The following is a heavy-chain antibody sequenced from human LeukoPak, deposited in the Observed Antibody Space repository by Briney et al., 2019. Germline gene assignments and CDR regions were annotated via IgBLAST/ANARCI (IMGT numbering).Heavy chain of an antibody. CDR3: ANSRLRYFHELQTDY. CDR2: ISGSGGST. V-gene: IGHV3-23*01. Sequence: GGSLRLSCAASGFTFSSYAMSWVRQAPGKGLEWVSAISGSGGSTYYADSVKGRFTISRDNSKNTLYLQMNSLRAEDTAVYYCANSRLRYFHELQTDYWGQGTLVTVSS. D-gene: IGHD3-9*01. CDR1: GFTFSSYA. J-gene: IGHJ4*02.